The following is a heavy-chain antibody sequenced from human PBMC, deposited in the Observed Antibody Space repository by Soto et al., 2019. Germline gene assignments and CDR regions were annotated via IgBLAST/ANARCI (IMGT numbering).Heavy chain of an antibody. J-gene: IGHJ6*02. CDR3: ARASGTSSIMLYFYGMDV. CDR2: TSYDGSSK. V-gene: IGHV3-30*03. D-gene: IGHD2-2*01. Sequence: GGSLRLSCAASGFSFSNYAMHWVRQAPGKGLEWVAVTSYDGSSKYYADSVKGRFTISRDNSKNTLYLQMNSLRGEDTALYYCARASGTSSIMLYFYGMDVWGQGTTVSVSS. CDR1: GFSFSNYA.